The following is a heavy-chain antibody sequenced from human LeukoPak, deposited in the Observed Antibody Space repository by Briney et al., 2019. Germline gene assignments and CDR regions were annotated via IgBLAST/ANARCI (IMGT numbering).Heavy chain of an antibody. CDR1: GGTFSSYA. V-gene: IGHV1-18*01. Sequence: ASVKVSCKASGGTFSSYAISWVRQAPGQGLEWMGWISAYNGNTNYAQKLQGRVTMTTDTSTSTAYMELRSLRSDDTAVYYCARVPETIRYFDWLLFPRSDGREAEPYYYYYYMDVWGKGTTVTISS. CDR3: ARVPETIRYFDWLLFPRSDGREAEPYYYYYYMDV. D-gene: IGHD3-9*01. J-gene: IGHJ6*03. CDR2: ISAYNGNT.